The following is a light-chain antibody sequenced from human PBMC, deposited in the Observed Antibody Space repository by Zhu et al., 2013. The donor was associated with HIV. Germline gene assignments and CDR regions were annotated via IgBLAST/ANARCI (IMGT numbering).Light chain of an antibody. CDR1: SSNIGAGYD. V-gene: IGLV1-40*01. J-gene: IGLJ3*02. CDR3: QSYDRTLIRRV. Sequence: QSVLTQPPSVSGAPGQRVTISCTGSSSNIGAGYDVHWYQQFPGTAPKLLIFGNNNRPSGVPGRISGSKSGTSASLTITGLQAEDEADYYCQSYDRTLIRRVFGGGTKLTVL. CDR2: GNN.